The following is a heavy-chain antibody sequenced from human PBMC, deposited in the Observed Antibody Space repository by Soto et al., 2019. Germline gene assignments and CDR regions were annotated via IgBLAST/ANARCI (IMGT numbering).Heavy chain of an antibody. CDR3: AKDGGYSYGPYDY. CDR2: ISSSSSTI. J-gene: IGHJ4*02. CDR1: GFTFGSYS. D-gene: IGHD5-18*01. Sequence: EVQLVESGGGLVQPGGSLRLSCAASGFTFGSYSMNWVRQAPGKGLEWVSYISSSSSTIYYADSVEGRFTISRDNAKNSLYLQMNSLRAEDTAVYYCAKDGGYSYGPYDYWGQGTLVTVCS. V-gene: IGHV3-48*01.